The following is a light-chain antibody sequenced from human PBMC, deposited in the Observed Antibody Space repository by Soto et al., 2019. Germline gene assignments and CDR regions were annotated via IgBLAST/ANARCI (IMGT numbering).Light chain of an antibody. CDR2: TNN. V-gene: IGLV1-44*01. CDR1: SSNIGSHV. J-gene: IGLJ7*01. CDR3: AAWDGSLQSWV. Sequence: QSVLTQPPSASGTPGQRVTISCSGSSSNIGSHVVNWYQQVPGTAPKLLIYTNNQRPSGVPDRFSDSKSGTSASLAISGLQSEDEADYYCAAWDGSLQSWVFGGGTQRTVL.